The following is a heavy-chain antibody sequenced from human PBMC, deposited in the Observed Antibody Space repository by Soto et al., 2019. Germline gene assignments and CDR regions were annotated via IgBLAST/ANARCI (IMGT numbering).Heavy chain of an antibody. D-gene: IGHD3-10*01. CDR1: GYAFTSYG. J-gene: IGHJ4*02. Sequence: GAAVKVSCKASGYAFTSYGISWVRQAPGQGLEWMGWISAYNGNTNYAQKLQGRVTMTTDTSTSTAYMELRSLRSDDTAVYYCARDIPSTYYSGSDRFDYWGQGTLVTVSS. CDR3: ARDIPSTYYSGSDRFDY. V-gene: IGHV1-18*04. CDR2: ISAYNGNT.